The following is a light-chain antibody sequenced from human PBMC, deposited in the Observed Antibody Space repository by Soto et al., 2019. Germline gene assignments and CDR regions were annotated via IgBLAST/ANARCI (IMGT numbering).Light chain of an antibody. CDR2: GAS. Sequence: NVLSLSPGAVSLTPGERATLSCRASQSVSSSYLAWYQQRPGQAPRLLIYGASSRATGIPDRFSGSGSGTDFTLTISRLEPEDFAVYYCQQYHTSPVTFGQGAMVDI. V-gene: IGKV3-20*01. J-gene: IGKJ1*01. CDR1: QSVSSSY. CDR3: QQYHTSPVT.